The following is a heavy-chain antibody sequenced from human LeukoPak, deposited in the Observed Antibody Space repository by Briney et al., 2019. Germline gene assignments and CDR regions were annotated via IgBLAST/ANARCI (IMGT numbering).Heavy chain of an antibody. CDR3: AREQGLDFWGSYRDY. V-gene: IGHV4-4*07. D-gene: IGHD3-16*01. CDR2: IYTSGST. Sequence: PSETLSLTCTVSVGSISSYYWSWIRQPAGKGLEWIGRIYTSGSTNYNPSLKSRVTMSVDTSKNQFSLKLSSVTAADTAVYYCAREQGLDFWGSYRDYCGQGTLVTVSS. J-gene: IGHJ4*02. CDR1: VGSISSYY.